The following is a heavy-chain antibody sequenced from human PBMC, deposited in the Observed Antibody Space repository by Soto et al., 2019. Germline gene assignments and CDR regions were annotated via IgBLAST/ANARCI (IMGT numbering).Heavy chain of an antibody. Sequence: SETLSLTCTVSGGSISSSSYYWGWIRQPPGKGLEWIGSIYYSGSTYYNPSLKSRVTISVDTSKNQFSLKLSSVTAADTAVYYCASIQGYCSCGSCYRTYYYYYYGMDVWGQGTTVTVSS. CDR1: GGSISSSSYY. CDR3: ASIQGYCSCGSCYRTYYYYYYGMDV. D-gene: IGHD2-15*01. V-gene: IGHV4-39*01. CDR2: IYYSGST. J-gene: IGHJ6*02.